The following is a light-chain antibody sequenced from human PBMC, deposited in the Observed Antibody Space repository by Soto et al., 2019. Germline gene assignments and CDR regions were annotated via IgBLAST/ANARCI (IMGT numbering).Light chain of an antibody. J-gene: IGKJ3*01. Sequence: EVLMTQSPATLSVSPGERATLSCRASQSVSKNLAWYQQKPGQAPRLLIYDASTRATGIPARFSGSGSGTEFTLTISSLQPEDFAVYYCQQYNNWPSFTFGPGTKVDIK. CDR2: DAS. CDR3: QQYNNWPSFT. V-gene: IGKV3-15*01. CDR1: QSVSKN.